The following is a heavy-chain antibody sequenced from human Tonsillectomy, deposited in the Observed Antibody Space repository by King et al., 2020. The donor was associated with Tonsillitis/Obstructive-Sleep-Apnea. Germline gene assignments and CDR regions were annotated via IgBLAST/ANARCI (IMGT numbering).Heavy chain of an antibody. V-gene: IGHV3-49*04. D-gene: IGHD2-21*01. CDR3: TRDPAKCGDPSKYYFFDY. CDR2: IRSKAYGGTT. Sequence: VQLVESGGGLVQSGRSLRLSCTASGFTFGDYAMSWVRQAPGEGLEWVGFIRSKAYGGTTEYAASVKGTFTISRDDSKSIAYLQMNSLKTEDTAVYYCTRDPAKCGDPSKYYFFDYWGQGALVTVSS. CDR1: GFTFGDYA. J-gene: IGHJ4*02.